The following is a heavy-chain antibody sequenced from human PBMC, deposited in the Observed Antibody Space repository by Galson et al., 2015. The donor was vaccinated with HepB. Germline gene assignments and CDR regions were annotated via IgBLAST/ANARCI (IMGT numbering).Heavy chain of an antibody. CDR1: GFTFSSYG. J-gene: IGHJ4*02. Sequence: SLRLSCAASGFTFSSYGMRWVRQAPGKGLEWVAVIWYDGSNKYYADSVKGRFTISRDNSKNTLYLQMNSLRAEDTAVYYCAKLNIPYGSGSYDTWDYWGQGTLVTVSS. CDR2: IWYDGSNK. V-gene: IGHV3-33*06. CDR3: AKLNIPYGSGSYDTWDY. D-gene: IGHD3-10*01.